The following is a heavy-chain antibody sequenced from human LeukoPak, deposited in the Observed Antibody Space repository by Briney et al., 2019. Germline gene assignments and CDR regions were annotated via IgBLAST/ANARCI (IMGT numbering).Heavy chain of an antibody. V-gene: IGHV1-8*02. CDR1: GYTFTGYY. CDR2: INPNSGNT. Sequence: GASVKVSCKASGYTFTGYYMHWVRQAPGQGLEWMGRINPNSGNTGYAQKFQGRVTMTRDTSIGTAYMELSSLRSEDTAVYYCARGQMAGIAARRDFDYWGQGTLVTVSS. J-gene: IGHJ4*02. CDR3: ARGQMAGIAARRDFDY. D-gene: IGHD6-6*01.